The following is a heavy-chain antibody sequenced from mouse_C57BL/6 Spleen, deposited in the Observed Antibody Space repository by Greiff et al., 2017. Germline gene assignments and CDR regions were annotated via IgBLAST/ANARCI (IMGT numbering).Heavy chain of an antibody. D-gene: IGHD1-1*01. CDR1: GYTFTSYW. V-gene: IGHV1-52*01. Sequence: QVQLQQPGAELVRPGSSVKLSCKASGYTFTSYWMHWVKQRPIQGLEWIGNIDPSDSETHYNQKFKDKATLTVDKSSSTAYMQLSSLTSEDSAVYYCASNAVGSWYFDVWGTGTTVTVSS. CDR3: ASNAVGSWYFDV. CDR2: IDPSDSET. J-gene: IGHJ1*03.